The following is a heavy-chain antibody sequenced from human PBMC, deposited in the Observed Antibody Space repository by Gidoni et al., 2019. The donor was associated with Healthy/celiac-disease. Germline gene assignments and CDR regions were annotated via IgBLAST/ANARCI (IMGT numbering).Heavy chain of an antibody. Sequence: QVQLVESGGGVVQPGRSLRLSCAASGFTFSSYAMHWVRQAPGKGRAWVAVISYDGSNKSYADSVKGRFTISRDNSKNTLYLQMNSLRAEDTAVYDCARGGRGYSSGWYSYFQHWGQGTLVTVSS. D-gene: IGHD6-19*01. CDR2: ISYDGSNK. V-gene: IGHV3-30-3*01. J-gene: IGHJ1*01. CDR3: ARGGRGYSSGWYSYFQH. CDR1: GFTFSSYA.